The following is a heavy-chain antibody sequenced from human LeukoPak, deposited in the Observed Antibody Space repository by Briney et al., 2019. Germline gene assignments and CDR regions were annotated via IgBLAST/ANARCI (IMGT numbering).Heavy chain of an antibody. Sequence: SQTLSLTCTVSGGSISSYYWSWIRQPPGKGLEWIGYIYYSGSTNYNPSLKSRVTISVDTSKNQFSLKLSSVTAADTAVYYCAGWGPDSVVVVAATAGNWFDPWGQGTLVTVSS. CDR2: IYYSGST. D-gene: IGHD2-15*01. CDR3: AGWGPDSVVVVAATAGNWFDP. J-gene: IGHJ5*02. CDR1: GGSISSYY. V-gene: IGHV4-59*01.